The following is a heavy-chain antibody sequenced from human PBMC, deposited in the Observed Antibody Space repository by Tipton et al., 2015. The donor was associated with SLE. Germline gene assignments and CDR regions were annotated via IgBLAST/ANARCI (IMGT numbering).Heavy chain of an antibody. Sequence: TLSLTCTVSGGSISSSSYYWGWIRQPPGKGLEWIGSIYYSGSTYYNPSLKSRVTISVDTSKNQLSLNLSSVTAADTAVYYCARVGLVAPAAISSGVDYWGQGTLVTVSS. CDR3: ARVGLVAPAAISSGVDY. CDR1: GGSISSSSYY. D-gene: IGHD2-2*02. J-gene: IGHJ4*02. V-gene: IGHV4-39*07. CDR2: IYYSGST.